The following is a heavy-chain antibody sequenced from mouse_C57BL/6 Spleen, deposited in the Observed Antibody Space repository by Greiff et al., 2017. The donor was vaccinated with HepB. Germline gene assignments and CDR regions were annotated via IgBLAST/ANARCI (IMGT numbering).Heavy chain of an antibody. CDR1: GFTFSDYG. V-gene: IGHV5-17*01. CDR2: ISSGSSTI. J-gene: IGHJ2*01. D-gene: IGHD1-1*01. Sequence: EVQLVESGGGLVKPGGSLKLSCAASGFTFSDYGMHWVRQAPEKGLEWVAYISSGSSTIYYADTVKGRFTISRDNAKNTLFLHMTSLRSEDKAMYYCARDYYGSSDYWGQGTTLTVSS. CDR3: ARDYYGSSDY.